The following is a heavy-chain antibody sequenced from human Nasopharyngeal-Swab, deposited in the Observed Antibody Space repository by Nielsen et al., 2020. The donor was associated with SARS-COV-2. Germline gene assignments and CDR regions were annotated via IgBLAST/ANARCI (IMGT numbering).Heavy chain of an antibody. Sequence: WVRQAPGQRLEWMGWINAGNGNTKYSQKFQGRVTITRDTSASTASMELSSLRSEDTAVYYCARDSVPAAIGVGYYYYYMDVWGKGTTVTVSS. CDR2: INAGNGNT. V-gene: IGHV1-3*01. J-gene: IGHJ6*03. CDR3: ARDSVPAAIGVGYYYYYMDV. D-gene: IGHD2-2*02.